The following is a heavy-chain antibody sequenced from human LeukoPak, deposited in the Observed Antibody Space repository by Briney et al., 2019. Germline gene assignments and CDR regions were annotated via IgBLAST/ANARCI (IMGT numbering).Heavy chain of an antibody. CDR3: AREIAYYYDSSQRLATDY. D-gene: IGHD3-22*01. J-gene: IGHJ4*02. CDR1: GFTFSSFW. V-gene: IGHV3-30*03. CDR2: ISYDGSNK. Sequence: GVSLRLSCAVSGFTFSSFWMHWVRQAPGKGLEWVAVISYDGSNKYYADSVKGRFTISRDNSKNTLYLQMNSLRAEDTAVYYCAREIAYYYDSSQRLATDYWGQGTLVTVSS.